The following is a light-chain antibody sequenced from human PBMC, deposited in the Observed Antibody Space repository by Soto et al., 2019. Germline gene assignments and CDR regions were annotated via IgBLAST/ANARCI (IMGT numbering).Light chain of an antibody. J-gene: IGKJ2*01. V-gene: IGKV4-1*01. Sequence: DIVVTQSPDSLAVSLGERATINCKSSQSVLYSSNNRDYLAWYQQKPGQPPKLLIYWASTRESGVPDRFSGSGSGTDFTLTISSLQAEDAAVYYCQQYYNTPYTFGQGTKLEI. CDR3: QQYYNTPYT. CDR1: QSVLYSSNNRDY. CDR2: WAS.